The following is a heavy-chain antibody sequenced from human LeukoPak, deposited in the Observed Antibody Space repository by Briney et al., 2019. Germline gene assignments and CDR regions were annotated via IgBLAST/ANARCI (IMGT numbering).Heavy chain of an antibody. Sequence: ASVKVSCKASGYTFTGYYMHWVRQAPGQGLEWMGWINPNSGGTNYAQKFQGRVTMTRDTSISTAYMELSRLRSEDTAVYYCARGVTMIVVVMLDWGQGTLVTVSS. J-gene: IGHJ4*02. V-gene: IGHV1-2*02. CDR2: INPNSGGT. CDR1: GYTFTGYY. CDR3: ARGVTMIVVVMLD. D-gene: IGHD3-22*01.